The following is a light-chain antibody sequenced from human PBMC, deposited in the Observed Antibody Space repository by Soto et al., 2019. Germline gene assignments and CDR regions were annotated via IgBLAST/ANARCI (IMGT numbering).Light chain of an antibody. Sequence: DIQMTQSPSTLSASVGDRVTITCRASQSISTSLARYQQKPGKAPKVLIDKASSLESGDPSRFSGSGSGTEFTLTITSLQPDDSATYYCQQYNSYPVTFGGGTKV. CDR3: QQYNSYPVT. J-gene: IGKJ4*01. V-gene: IGKV1-5*03. CDR1: QSISTS. CDR2: KAS.